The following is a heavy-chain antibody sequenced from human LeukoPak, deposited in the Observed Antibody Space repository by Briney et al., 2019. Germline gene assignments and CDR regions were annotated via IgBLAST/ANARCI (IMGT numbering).Heavy chain of an antibody. CDR2: TYYRSKWYS. CDR1: GDSVSSNSAA. J-gene: IGHJ5*02. CDR3: ARGIAVAGTLDNWFDP. V-gene: IGHV6-1*01. Sequence: SQTLSLTCAISGDSVSSNSAAWNWIRQSPSRGLEWLGRTYYRSKWYSDYAVSVKSRITINPDTSKNQSSLQLNSVTPEDTAVYYCARGIAVAGTLDNWFDPWGQGTLVTVSS. D-gene: IGHD6-19*01.